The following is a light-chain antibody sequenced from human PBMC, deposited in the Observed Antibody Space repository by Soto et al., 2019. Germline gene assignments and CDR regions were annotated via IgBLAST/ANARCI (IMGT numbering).Light chain of an antibody. CDR3: QQYDNLPIS. J-gene: IGKJ4*01. CDR2: DAS. Sequence: DIQMTQSPSSLSASVGDRVTITCQASQDINNYLNWYQQKPGKAPKLLIYDASNLETGVPSRFSGRGSGTDFTFTISSLQPEDIATFYCQQYDNLPISFGGGTKVDIK. V-gene: IGKV1-33*01. CDR1: QDINNY.